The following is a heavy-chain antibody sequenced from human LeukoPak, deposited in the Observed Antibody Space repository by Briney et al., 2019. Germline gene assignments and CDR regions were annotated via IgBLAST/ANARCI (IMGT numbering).Heavy chain of an antibody. Sequence: GGSLRLSCAASGFTYSSYAMSWVRQAPGKGLEWVSSITGDGGTTWYADSMKGRFTMSRDNAKNTLYLQMNSLRAEDTAVYHCARDWLGITRFDSWGQGTLVTVSS. CDR2: ITGDGGTT. CDR3: ARDWLGITRFDS. J-gene: IGHJ4*02. CDR1: GFTYSSYA. D-gene: IGHD6-19*01. V-gene: IGHV3-23*01.